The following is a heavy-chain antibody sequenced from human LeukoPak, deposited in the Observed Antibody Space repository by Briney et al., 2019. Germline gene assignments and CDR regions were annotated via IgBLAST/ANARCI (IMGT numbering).Heavy chain of an antibody. CDR2: IRYDGSNK. Sequence: GGSLRLSCAASGLFFSTNWMSWVRQAPGKGLEWVAFIRYDGSNKYYADSVKGRFTISRDNSKNTLYLQMNSLRAEDTAVYYCARRAGAYSHPYDYWGQGTLVTVSS. D-gene: IGHD4/OR15-4a*01. CDR1: GLFFSTNW. CDR3: ARRAGAYSHPYDY. V-gene: IGHV3-33*08. J-gene: IGHJ4*02.